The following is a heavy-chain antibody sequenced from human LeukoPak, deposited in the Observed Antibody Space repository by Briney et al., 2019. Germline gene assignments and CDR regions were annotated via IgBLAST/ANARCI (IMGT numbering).Heavy chain of an antibody. CDR2: IYYSGST. J-gene: IGHJ1*01. D-gene: IGHD2-2*01. Sequence: SETLSLTCTVSGGSISGYYWSWIRQPPGKGLEWIGYIYYSGSTNYNPSLKSRVTISVDTSKNQFSLKLSSVTAADTAVYYCAAVSSTSSEYFQHWGQGTLVSVSS. V-gene: IGHV4-59*08. CDR1: GGSISGYY. CDR3: AAVSSTSSEYFQH.